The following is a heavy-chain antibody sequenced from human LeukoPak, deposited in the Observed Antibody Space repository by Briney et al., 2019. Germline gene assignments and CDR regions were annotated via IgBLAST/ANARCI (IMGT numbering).Heavy chain of an antibody. Sequence: PGGSLRLSCAASGFTFSSYAMHWVRQAPGKGLEWVAVISYEGSNKYYADSVKGRFTISRDNSKNTLYLQMNSLRAEDTAVYYCARDFRPSPTEGATHAFDIWGQGTMVTVSS. CDR2: ISYEGSNK. J-gene: IGHJ3*02. V-gene: IGHV3-30*04. CDR1: GFTFSSYA. D-gene: IGHD1-26*01. CDR3: ARDFRPSPTEGATHAFDI.